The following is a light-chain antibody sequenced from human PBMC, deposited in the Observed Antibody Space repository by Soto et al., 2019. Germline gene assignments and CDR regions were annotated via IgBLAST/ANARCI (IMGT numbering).Light chain of an antibody. CDR3: SSYTSDNTYV. J-gene: IGLJ1*01. V-gene: IGLV2-14*03. CDR2: DVS. Sequence: QSALTQPASESGSPGQSITISCSGTSSDVGGYNYVSWYQQHPGKAPRVMIYDVSNRPSGISDRFSGSKSGNTATLTISGLQAEDEADYYCSSYTSDNTYVFASGTKLTVL. CDR1: SSDVGGYNY.